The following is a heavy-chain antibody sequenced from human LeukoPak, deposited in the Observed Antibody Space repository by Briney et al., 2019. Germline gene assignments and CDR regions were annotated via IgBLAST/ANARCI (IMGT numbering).Heavy chain of an antibody. Sequence: SETLSLTCTVSGGSISSHYWSWIRQPPGKGLEWIGYIYYCGSTNYNPSLKSRVTISVDTSKNQFSLKLSSVTAADTAVYYCARGDYMDVWGKGTTVTVSS. CDR1: GGSISSHY. CDR2: IYYCGST. V-gene: IGHV4-59*11. CDR3: ARGDYMDV. J-gene: IGHJ6*03.